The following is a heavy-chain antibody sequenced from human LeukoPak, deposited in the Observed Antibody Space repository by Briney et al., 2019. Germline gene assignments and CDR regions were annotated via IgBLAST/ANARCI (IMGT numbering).Heavy chain of an antibody. CDR3: AKRGEGVSNAWYMNNWFDP. D-gene: IGHD6-13*01. CDR1: GFTVSSTY. Sequence: PGGSLRLSCAASGFTVSSTYMSWVRQAPGKWLEWVSVIYSGGSTYYADSVKGRFTISRDNSKNNLYLQMNSLRTEDTAVYYCAKRGEGVSNAWYMNNWFDPWGQGTLVTVSS. V-gene: IGHV3-53*05. J-gene: IGHJ5*02. CDR2: IYSGGST.